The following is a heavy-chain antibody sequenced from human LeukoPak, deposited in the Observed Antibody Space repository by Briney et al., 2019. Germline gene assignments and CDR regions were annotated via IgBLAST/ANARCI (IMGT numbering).Heavy chain of an antibody. V-gene: IGHV3-30*04. D-gene: IGHD2-2*01. CDR2: ISYDGSNK. CDR1: GFTFSSYA. CDR3: ARAYKLGYCSSTSCYLSYGMDV. Sequence: PGGSLRLSCAASGFTFSSYAMHWVRQAPGKGLEWVAVISYDGSNKYYADSVKGRFTISRDNSKNTLYLQMNSLRAEDTAVYYCARAYKLGYCSSTSCYLSYGMDVWGQGTTVTVSS. J-gene: IGHJ6*02.